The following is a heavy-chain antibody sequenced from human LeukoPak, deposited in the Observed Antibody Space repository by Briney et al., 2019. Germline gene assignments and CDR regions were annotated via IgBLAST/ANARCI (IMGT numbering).Heavy chain of an antibody. CDR1: GFTFSNYG. D-gene: IGHD4-11*01. V-gene: IGHV3-33*01. Sequence: PGRSLSLSCAASGFTFSNYGMHWVRQAPGKGLEWVAVIWYDGSNKYYADSVKGRITISRDNSKNTLYLQMNSLRAEDTAVYYCAREAPETTVSSNVFDYWGQGTLVTVSS. CDR2: IWYDGSNK. J-gene: IGHJ4*02. CDR3: AREAPETTVSSNVFDY.